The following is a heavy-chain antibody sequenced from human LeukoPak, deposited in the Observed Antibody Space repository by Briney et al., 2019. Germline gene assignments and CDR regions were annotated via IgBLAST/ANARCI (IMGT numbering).Heavy chain of an antibody. CDR1: GFTFSSYA. D-gene: IGHD3-10*01. V-gene: IGHV3-21*01. CDR2: ISSSSSYI. J-gene: IGHJ4*02. Sequence: GVSLRLSCAASGFTFSSYAMSWVRQAPGPGLEWVSSISSSSSYIYYADSVKGRFNISRDNAKNSLYLQMNSLRAEDTAVYYCARGGIGELLYGPFDYWGQGTLVTVSS. CDR3: ARGGIGELLYGPFDY.